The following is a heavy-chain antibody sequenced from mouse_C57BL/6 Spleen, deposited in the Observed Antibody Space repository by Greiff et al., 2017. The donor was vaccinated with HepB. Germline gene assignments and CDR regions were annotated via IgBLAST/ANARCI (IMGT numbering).Heavy chain of an antibody. CDR2: IDPSDSYT. Sequence: VQLQQPGAELVRPGTSVKLSCKASGYTFTSYWMHWVKQRPGQGLEWIGVIDPSDSYTNYNQKFKGKATLTVDTSSSTAYMQLSSLTSEDSAVYYCARIPLITTVVASRYYYAMDYWGQGTSVTVSS. CDR1: GYTFTSYW. CDR3: ARIPLITTVVASRYYYAMDY. D-gene: IGHD1-1*01. J-gene: IGHJ4*01. V-gene: IGHV1-59*01.